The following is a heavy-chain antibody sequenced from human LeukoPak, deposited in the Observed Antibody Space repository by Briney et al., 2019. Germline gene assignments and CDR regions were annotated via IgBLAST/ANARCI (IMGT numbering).Heavy chain of an antibody. D-gene: IGHD4/OR15-4a*01. CDR1: GFTFSSYG. Sequence: GGSLRLSCAASGFTFSSYGMHWVRQAPGKGLEWVAFIYGDNTHYSDSVKGRFTISRDNSKNTLYLQMNSLRAEDTAVYYCARRAGAYSHPYDYWGQGTLVTVSS. V-gene: IGHV3-33*08. J-gene: IGHJ4*02. CDR3: ARRAGAYSHPYDY. CDR2: IYGDNT.